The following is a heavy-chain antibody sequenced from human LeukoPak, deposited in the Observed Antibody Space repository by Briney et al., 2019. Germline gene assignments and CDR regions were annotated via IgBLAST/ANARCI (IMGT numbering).Heavy chain of an antibody. D-gene: IGHD5-18*01. CDR3: ARESGYSYGYLYYYYGMDV. CDR2: IKQDGSEK. J-gene: IGHJ6*02. CDR1: GFTFSSYW. V-gene: IGHV3-7*01. Sequence: GGSLRLSCAASGFTFSSYWMSWVRQAPGKGLEWVANIKQDGSEKYYVDSVKGRFTISRDNAKNSLYLQMNSLRAEDTAVYYCARESGYSYGYLYYYYGMDVWGQGTTVTVSS.